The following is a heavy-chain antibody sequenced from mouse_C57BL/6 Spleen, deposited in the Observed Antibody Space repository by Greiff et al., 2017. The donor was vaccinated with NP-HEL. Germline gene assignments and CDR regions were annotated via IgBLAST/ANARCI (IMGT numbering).Heavy chain of an antibody. V-gene: IGHV1-69*01. CDR2: IDPSDSYT. J-gene: IGHJ1*03. CDR1: GYTFTSYW. CDR3: ARGGYYGSSLWWYFDV. Sequence: QVQLQQPGAELVMPGASVKLSCKASGYTFTSYWMHWVKQRPGQGLEWIGEIDPSDSYTNYNQKFKGKSTLTVDKSSSTAYMQLSSLTSEDSAVYYCARGGYYGSSLWWYFDVWGTGTTVTVSS. D-gene: IGHD1-1*01.